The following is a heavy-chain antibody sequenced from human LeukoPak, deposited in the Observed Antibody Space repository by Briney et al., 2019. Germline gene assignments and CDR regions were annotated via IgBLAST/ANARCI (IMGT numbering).Heavy chain of an antibody. CDR2: IRQDGSEK. J-gene: IGHJ4*02. Sequence: PGGSLRLSCAASGFTFSSYGMHWVRQAPGKGLEWVANIRQDGSEKYYVDSVKGRFTISRDTAKNSLYLQMNSLRAEDTAVYYCARGHYYFDYWGQGTLVTVSS. V-gene: IGHV3-7*03. CDR1: GFTFSSYG. CDR3: ARGHYYFDY.